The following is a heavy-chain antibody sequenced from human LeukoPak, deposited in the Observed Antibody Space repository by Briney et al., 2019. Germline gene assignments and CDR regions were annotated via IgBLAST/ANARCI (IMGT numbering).Heavy chain of an antibody. CDR3: ARCVAAAGTFGY. V-gene: IGHV4-38-2*02. CDR1: GYSISSGYF. CDR2: IYQRATV. Sequence: SETLSLTCNVSGYSISSGYFWGWVRQPPGKGLGWIGSIYQRATVHYNPSLKSRVTISLDTSKNQFSLNLRSMKASDTAVYYCARCVAAAGTFGYWGQGTLVTVSS. J-gene: IGHJ4*02. D-gene: IGHD6-13*01.